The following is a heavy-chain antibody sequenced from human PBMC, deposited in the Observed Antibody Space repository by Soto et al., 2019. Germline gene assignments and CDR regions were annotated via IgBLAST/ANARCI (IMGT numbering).Heavy chain of an antibody. CDR2: IRSKAYGGTT. J-gene: IGHJ3*02. CDR3: TRDRYYDFWSGYYIIQQDGPDAFDI. CDR1: GLTFGDYA. V-gene: IGHV3-49*03. Sequence: PGGSLRLSCTASGLTFGDYAMSWFRQDPGKGLEWVGFIRSKAYGGTTEYAASVKGRFTISRDDSKSIAYLQMNSLKTEDTAVYYCTRDRYYDFWSGYYIIQQDGPDAFDIWGQGTMVTVSS. D-gene: IGHD3-3*01.